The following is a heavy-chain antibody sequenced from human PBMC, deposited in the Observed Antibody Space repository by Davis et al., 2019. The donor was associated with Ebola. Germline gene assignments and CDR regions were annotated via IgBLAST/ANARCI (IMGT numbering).Heavy chain of an antibody. J-gene: IGHJ4*02. CDR2: IAPSGDFT. CDR1: GYTFTDYY. CDR3: ARGTVTTGYFDY. Sequence: ASVKVSCKASGYTFTDYYMNWVRQAPGQGLEWMGIIAPSGDFTRFAPKFQGRVTMTRDTSTSTVYMELSSLRSEDTAVYYCARGTVTTGYFDYWGQGTLVTVSS. D-gene: IGHD4-17*01. V-gene: IGHV1-46*01.